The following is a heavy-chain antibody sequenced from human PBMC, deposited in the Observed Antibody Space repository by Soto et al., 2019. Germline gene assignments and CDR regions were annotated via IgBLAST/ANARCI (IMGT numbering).Heavy chain of an antibody. Sequence: GGSLRLSCAASGFTFSSYSMNWVRQAPGKGLEWVSYISSSSSTIYYADSVKGRFTISRDNAKNSLYLQMNSLRAEDTAVYYCARDRYFDWLSHRTDDAFDIWGQGTMVTVSS. V-gene: IGHV3-48*01. J-gene: IGHJ3*02. CDR1: GFTFSSYS. CDR3: ARDRYFDWLSHRTDDAFDI. D-gene: IGHD3-9*01. CDR2: ISSSSSTI.